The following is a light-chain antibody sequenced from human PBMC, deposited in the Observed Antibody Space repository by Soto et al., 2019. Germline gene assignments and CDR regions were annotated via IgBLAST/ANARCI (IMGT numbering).Light chain of an antibody. Sequence: ELVLTQSPGTLSLSPGEIATLSCRARQRVSSNYLARYQQKPGQAPRLLLYGASSRATGIPDRFSGSGAATDFTLTISRLEPDDFAVYYCQQYGTSPPLTFGGGTKVDIK. J-gene: IGKJ4*01. V-gene: IGKV3-20*01. CDR1: QRVSSNY. CDR2: GAS. CDR3: QQYGTSPPLT.